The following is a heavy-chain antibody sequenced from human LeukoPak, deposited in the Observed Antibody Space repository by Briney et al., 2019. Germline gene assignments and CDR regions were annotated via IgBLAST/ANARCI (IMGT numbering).Heavy chain of an antibody. Sequence: GESLKISCKGSGYSFTSYWIGWVRQMPGKGLEWMGIIYPGDSDTRYSPSFQGQVTISADKSISTAYLQWSSLKASDTAVYYCARSPYQLPTHFDYWGQGTLVTVSS. J-gene: IGHJ4*02. V-gene: IGHV5-51*01. CDR1: GYSFTSYW. CDR3: ARSPYQLPTHFDY. CDR2: IYPGDSDT. D-gene: IGHD2-2*01.